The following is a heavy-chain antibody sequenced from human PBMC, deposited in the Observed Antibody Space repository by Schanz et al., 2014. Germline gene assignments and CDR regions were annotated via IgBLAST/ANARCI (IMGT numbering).Heavy chain of an antibody. CDR1: GGTFSTYP. V-gene: IGHV1-69*04. CDR3: ARDQSPYTNSSDVRYFDY. J-gene: IGHJ4*02. D-gene: IGHD6-6*01. CDR2: IIPSLGLA. Sequence: QVQLVQSGAEVKKPGSSVKVSCKASGGTFSTYPINWLRQAPGQGLEWMGRIIPSLGLAKYEQKFQDKVTITADTSTTTAYMELSGLRSEDTAVYYCARDQSPYTNSSDVRYFDYWGQGSLVTVSS.